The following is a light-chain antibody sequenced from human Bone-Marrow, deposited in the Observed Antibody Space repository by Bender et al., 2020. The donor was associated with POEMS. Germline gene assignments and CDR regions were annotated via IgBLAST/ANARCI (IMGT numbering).Light chain of an antibody. CDR2: SSH. V-gene: IGLV1-44*01. Sequence: QSVLTQPPSTSGAPGQRVTVSCSGSSSNIGNFPVHWYRQFPGSAPKLLVYSSHRRPSEVPYRFSGSRSGTSASLAISGLQSEDEADYYCAVWDDSLNGWVFGGGTKLTVL. J-gene: IGLJ3*02. CDR1: SSNIGNFP. CDR3: AVWDDSLNGWV.